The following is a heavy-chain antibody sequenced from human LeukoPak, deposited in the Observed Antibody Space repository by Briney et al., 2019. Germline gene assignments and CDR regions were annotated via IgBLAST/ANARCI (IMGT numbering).Heavy chain of an antibody. CDR1: GFTFSSYW. D-gene: IGHD3-22*01. CDR3: ARYDYYDSSGYKIAEYFQH. CDR2: INSDGSST. J-gene: IGHJ1*01. V-gene: IGHV3-74*01. Sequence: PGGSLRLSRAASGFTFSSYWMHWVRQALGKGLVWVSRINSDGSSTSYADSVKGRFTISRDNAKNTLYLQMNSLRAEDTAVYYCARYDYYDSSGYKIAEYFQHWGQGTLVTVSS.